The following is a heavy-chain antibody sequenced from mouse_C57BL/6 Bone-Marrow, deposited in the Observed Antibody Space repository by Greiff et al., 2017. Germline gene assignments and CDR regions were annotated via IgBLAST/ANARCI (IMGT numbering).Heavy chain of an antibody. J-gene: IGHJ3*01. Sequence: EVMLVESGGGLVKPGGSLKLSCAASGFTFSDYGMHWVRQAPEKGLEWVAYISSGSSTIYYADTVKGRFTIYRDNAKNTLFLQMTTLGSADTAMYNCALYYGNSLFAYWGQGTLVTVSA. CDR3: ALYYGNSLFAY. CDR1: GFTFSDYG. V-gene: IGHV5-17*01. D-gene: IGHD2-1*01. CDR2: ISSGSSTI.